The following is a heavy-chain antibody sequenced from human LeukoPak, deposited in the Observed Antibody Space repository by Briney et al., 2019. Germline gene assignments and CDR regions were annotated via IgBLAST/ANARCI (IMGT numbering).Heavy chain of an antibody. CDR3: ARDRRWLRFHGFDI. CDR2: IYYSGST. D-gene: IGHD5-12*01. J-gene: IGHJ3*02. CDR1: GGSISNGDYY. Sequence: SETLSLTSTVSGGSISNGDYYWTWIRQHPGKGLEWIGYIYYSGSTYYNPSLKSRVVISVDTSKNQFSPKLKSVTAADTAVYYCARDRRWLRFHGFDIWGQGTTVTVSS. V-gene: IGHV4-31*03.